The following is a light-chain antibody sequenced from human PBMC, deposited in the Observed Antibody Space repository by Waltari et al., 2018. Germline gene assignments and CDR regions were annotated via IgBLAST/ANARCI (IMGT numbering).Light chain of an antibody. Sequence: EIVFPQSPGALASSRGGRAALSCRASQSVCKYLAWYQQKPGQAPRLLIYHASTRATGIPDRFRGSGSGTDFSLTISRLEPEDFAVYYCQKNESLPATFGQGTKVEIK. CDR3: QKNESLPAT. CDR2: HAS. V-gene: IGKV3-20*01. CDR1: QSVCKY. J-gene: IGKJ1*01.